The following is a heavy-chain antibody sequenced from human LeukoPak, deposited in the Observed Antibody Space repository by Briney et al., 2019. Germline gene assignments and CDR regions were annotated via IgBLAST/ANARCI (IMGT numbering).Heavy chain of an antibody. CDR3: ARASTYYYDSSPVGYFDY. J-gene: IGHJ4*02. D-gene: IGHD3-22*01. V-gene: IGHV1-18*01. CDR2: ISAYNGNT. Sequence: ASVKVSCKASGYTFTSYGISWVRQAPGQGLEWMGWISAYNGNTNYAQKLQGRVTMTTDTSTSTAYMELRSLRSDDTAVYYCARASTYYYDSSPVGYFDYWGRGTLVTVSS. CDR1: GYTFTSYG.